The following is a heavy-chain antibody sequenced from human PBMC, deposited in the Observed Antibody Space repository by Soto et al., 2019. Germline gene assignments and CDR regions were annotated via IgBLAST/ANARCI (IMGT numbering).Heavy chain of an antibody. Sequence: SETLSLTCTVSGGSISSGGYYWSWIRQHPGKGLEWIGYIYYSGSTYYNPSLKSRVTISVDTSKNQFSLKLSSVTAADTAVYYCASLDYGVYYYMDVWGKGTTVTVSS. V-gene: IGHV4-31*03. J-gene: IGHJ6*03. CDR1: GGSISSGGYY. CDR2: IYYSGST. D-gene: IGHD4-17*01. CDR3: ASLDYGVYYYMDV.